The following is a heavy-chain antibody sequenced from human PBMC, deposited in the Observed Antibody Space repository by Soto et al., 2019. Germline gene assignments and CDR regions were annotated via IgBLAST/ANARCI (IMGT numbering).Heavy chain of an antibody. CDR2: ISYDGNNK. J-gene: IGHJ4*02. CDR1: GLTFCRYT. CDR3: ARFRSERPFDY. V-gene: IGHV3-30-3*01. Sequence: QVQLVESGGGVVQPGRSLRLSCAASGLTFCRYTMHWVRQAPGKGLEWVAVISYDGNNKYYADSVKGRFTISRDNSKNTLSLQMNSLRPEDTAVYYCARFRSERPFDYWGQGTLVTVSS.